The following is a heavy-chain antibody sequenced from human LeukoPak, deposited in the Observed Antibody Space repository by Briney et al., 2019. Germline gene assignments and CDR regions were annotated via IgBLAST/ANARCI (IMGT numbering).Heavy chain of an antibody. V-gene: IGHV1-69*06. CDR1: GGTFSSYA. CDR3: ARGKTYNWNEASYYYFMDV. J-gene: IGHJ6*03. Sequence: SVKVSCKASGGTFSSYAISRVRQAPGQGLEWMGGIIPIFGTANYAQKFQGRVTITADKSTSTAYMELSSLRSEDTAVYYCARGKTYNWNEASYYYFMDVWGKGTTVTVSS. CDR2: IIPIFGTA. D-gene: IGHD1-20*01.